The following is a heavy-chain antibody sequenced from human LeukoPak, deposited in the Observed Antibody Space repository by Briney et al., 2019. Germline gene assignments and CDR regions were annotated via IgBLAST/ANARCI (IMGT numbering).Heavy chain of an antibody. Sequence: GRSLRLSCAASGFTFSSYGMHWVRQAPGKGLEWVAVISYDGSNKYYADSVKGRFTISRDNSKNTLYLQMNSLRAEDTAVYYCAKDRGEWLTYFDYWVQGTLVTVSS. J-gene: IGHJ4*02. D-gene: IGHD3-16*01. CDR3: AKDRGEWLTYFDY. CDR1: GFTFSSYG. V-gene: IGHV3-30*18. CDR2: ISYDGSNK.